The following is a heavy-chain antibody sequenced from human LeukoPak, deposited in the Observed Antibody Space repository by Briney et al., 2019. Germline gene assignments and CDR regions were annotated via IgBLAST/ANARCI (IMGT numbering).Heavy chain of an antibody. CDR2: ISYDGSNK. V-gene: IGHV3-30-3*01. CDR3: ASPPYYYGSGLDY. CDR1: SFTFSSFA. Sequence: GGSLTLSCAASSFTFSSFAMHRVRQAPGKGLEWVAVISYDGSNKYYADSVKGRFTISRDNSKNTLYLQMNSLRAEDTAVYYCASPPYYYGSGLDYWGQGTLVTVSS. J-gene: IGHJ4*02. D-gene: IGHD3-10*01.